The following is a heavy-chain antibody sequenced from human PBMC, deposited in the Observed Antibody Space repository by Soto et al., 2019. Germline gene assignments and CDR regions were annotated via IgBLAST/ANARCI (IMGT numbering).Heavy chain of an antibody. CDR3: ARENIAAIDRYYFYGMDV. D-gene: IGHD6-13*01. Sequence: PSETLSLTCSVSGGSMSSYYWTWIRQPPGKGLEWIGYIYNTGSTKYNPSLKSRVTISVDTSKNQFSLKLSSVTAADTAVYYCARENIAAIDRYYFYGMDVWGRGTTVTV. CDR1: GGSMSSYY. CDR2: IYNTGST. J-gene: IGHJ6*02. V-gene: IGHV4-59*01.